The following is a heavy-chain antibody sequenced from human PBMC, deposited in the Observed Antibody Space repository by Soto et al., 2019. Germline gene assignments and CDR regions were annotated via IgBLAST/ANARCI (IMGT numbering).Heavy chain of an antibody. CDR2: TSYDGSNA. J-gene: IGHJ5*02. Sequence: PGGSLILSCEASGFTFSSYVMHWVRQAPGKGPEWVAVTSYDGSNADYADSVRGRFTISRDNSKNTLYLQMNSLRPEDTAVYYCARDRGDKNFWIVYPTGWFDPWGQGTLVTVS. V-gene: IGHV3-30-3*01. D-gene: IGHD3-3*01. CDR3: ARDRGDKNFWIVYPTGWFDP. CDR1: GFTFSSYV.